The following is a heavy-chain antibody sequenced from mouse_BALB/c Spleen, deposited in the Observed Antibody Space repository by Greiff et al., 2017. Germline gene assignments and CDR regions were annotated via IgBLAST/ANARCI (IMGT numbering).Heavy chain of an antibody. CDR2: IYPGSGNT. CDR1: GYTFTDYY. CDR3: ARATTASFDY. V-gene: IGHV1-77*01. J-gene: IGHJ2*01. D-gene: IGHD1-2*01. Sequence: QVQLQQSGAELARPGASVKLSCKASGYTFTDYYINWVKQRTGQGLEWIGEIYPGSGNTYYNEKFKGKATLTADKSSSTAYMQLSSLTSEDSAVYFCARATTASFDYWGQGTTLTVSS.